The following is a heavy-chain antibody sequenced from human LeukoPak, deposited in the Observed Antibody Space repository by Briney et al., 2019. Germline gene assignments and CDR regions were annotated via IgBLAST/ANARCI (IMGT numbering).Heavy chain of an antibody. D-gene: IGHD4-17*01. J-gene: IGHJ5*02. CDR3: ASTNDFGDYMGA. CDR2: MYHGGST. CDR1: GGSISSGGYS. Sequence: SETLSLTCAVSGGSISSGGYSWGWIRQPPGKGLEWIGYMYHGGSTYYNPSLEGRVTISVDRSKNQLSLRVSSVTAADTAVYYCASTNDFGDYMGAWGQGILVTVSS. V-gene: IGHV4-30-2*01.